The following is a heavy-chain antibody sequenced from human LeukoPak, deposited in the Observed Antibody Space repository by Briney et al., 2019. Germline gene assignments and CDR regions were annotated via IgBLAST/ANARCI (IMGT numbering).Heavy chain of an antibody. CDR1: GFTFSSYG. CDR2: IRYDGSNK. CDR3: ARNDAEYYYYGMDV. V-gene: IGHV3-30*02. Sequence: GGCLRLSCAASGFTFSSYGMHWVRQAPGKGLEWVAFIRYDGSNKYYADSVKGRFTISRDNSKNTLYLQMNSLRAEDTAVYYCARNDAEYYYYGMDVWGQGTTVTVSS. J-gene: IGHJ6*02.